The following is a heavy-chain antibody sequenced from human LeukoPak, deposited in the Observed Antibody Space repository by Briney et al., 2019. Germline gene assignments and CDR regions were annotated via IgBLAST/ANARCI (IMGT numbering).Heavy chain of an antibody. D-gene: IGHD1-26*01. CDR3: ARAPKFRLVGVPKGPFDP. CDR1: GFTFSDYY. Sequence: GGSLRLSCAASGFTFSDYYMSWICQAPGKGLEWVSYISNSGSTIYYADSVKGRFFISRDNAKNSLYLQMNSLRAEDTAVYYCARAPKFRLVGVPKGPFDPWGQGTLVTVSS. CDR2: ISNSGSTI. J-gene: IGHJ5*02. V-gene: IGHV3-11*01.